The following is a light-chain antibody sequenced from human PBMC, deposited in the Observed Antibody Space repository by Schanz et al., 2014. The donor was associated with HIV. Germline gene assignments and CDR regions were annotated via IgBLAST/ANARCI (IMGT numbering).Light chain of an antibody. Sequence: NFMLTQPHSVSESPGKTVTISCTGSSGTIAGNYVQWYQQRPGSAPTTVIYDGDQRPSGVPARFSGSFDSSSNSASLTISGLATEDEADYYCQSSDRYNGKVFGGGTKLTVL. CDR1: SGTIAGNY. J-gene: IGLJ3*02. CDR2: DGD. V-gene: IGLV6-57*02. CDR3: QSSDRYNGKV.